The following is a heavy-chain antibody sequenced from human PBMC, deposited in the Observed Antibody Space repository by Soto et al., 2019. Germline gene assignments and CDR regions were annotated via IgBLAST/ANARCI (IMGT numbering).Heavy chain of an antibody. Sequence: GGSLRLSCAASGFTFSTYAMTWVRQAPGKGLEWVSAISASGGSTYYADSVKGRSTISRDNSKNTLYLQMNSLRAEDTAVYYCAKDYSVAVRGVITTDWGQGTLVTVSS. D-gene: IGHD3-10*01. CDR2: ISASGGST. CDR3: AKDYSVAVRGVITTD. J-gene: IGHJ4*02. V-gene: IGHV3-23*01. CDR1: GFTFSTYA.